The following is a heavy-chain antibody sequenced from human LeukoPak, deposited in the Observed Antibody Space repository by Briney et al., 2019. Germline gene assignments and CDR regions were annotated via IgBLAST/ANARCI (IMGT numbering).Heavy chain of an antibody. V-gene: IGHV3-23*01. Sequence: GGSLRLSCAASGFTFSSYAMSWVRQAPGKGLEWVSAISGSGGSTYYADSVKGRFTISRDNSKNTLYLQMNSLRAEDTAAYYCAREWDVEMATNYYYYGMDVWGQGTTVTVSS. CDR3: AREWDVEMATNYYYYGMDV. J-gene: IGHJ6*02. D-gene: IGHD5-12*01. CDR1: GFTFSSYA. CDR2: ISGSGGST.